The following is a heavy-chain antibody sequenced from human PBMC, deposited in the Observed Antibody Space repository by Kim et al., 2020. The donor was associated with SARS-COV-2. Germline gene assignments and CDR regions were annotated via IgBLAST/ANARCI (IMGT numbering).Heavy chain of an antibody. CDR3: ASSMVRGAYYYYGMDV. J-gene: IGHJ6*02. V-gene: IGHV5-10-1*01. CDR1: GYSFTSYW. D-gene: IGHD3-10*01. Sequence: GESLKISCKGSGYSFTSYWISWVRQMPGKGLEWMGRIDPSDSYTNYSPSFQGHVTISADKSISTAYLQWSSLKASDTAMYYCASSMVRGAYYYYGMDVWGQGTTVTVSS. CDR2: IDPSDSYT.